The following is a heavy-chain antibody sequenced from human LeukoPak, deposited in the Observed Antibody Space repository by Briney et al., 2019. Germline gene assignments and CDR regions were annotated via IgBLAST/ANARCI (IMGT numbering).Heavy chain of an antibody. V-gene: IGHV4-59*01. CDR1: GGSISSYY. CDR3: ARGPSPYYYDSSGYSD. D-gene: IGHD3-22*01. J-gene: IGHJ4*02. CDR2: IYYSGST. Sequence: SETLSLTCTVSGGSISSYYWGWIRQPPGKGLEWIGYIYYSGSTNYNPSLKSRVTISVDTSKNQFSLKLSSVTAADTAVYYCARGPSPYYYDSSGYSDWGQGTLVTVSS.